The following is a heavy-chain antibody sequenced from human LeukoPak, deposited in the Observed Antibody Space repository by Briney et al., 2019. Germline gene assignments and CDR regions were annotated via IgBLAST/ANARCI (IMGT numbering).Heavy chain of an antibody. V-gene: IGHV1-69*04. CDR1: GGTFSNYA. CDR2: IIPILGIA. D-gene: IGHD3-22*01. J-gene: IGHJ4*02. Sequence: VASVKVSCKASGGTFSNYAISWVRQAPGQGLEWMGRIIPILGIANYAQKFQGRVTITADKSTSTAYMDLSSLRSEDTAVYYCARSKGTYYYDSSGYRPFDYWGQGTLVTVSS. CDR3: ARSKGTYYYDSSGYRPFDY.